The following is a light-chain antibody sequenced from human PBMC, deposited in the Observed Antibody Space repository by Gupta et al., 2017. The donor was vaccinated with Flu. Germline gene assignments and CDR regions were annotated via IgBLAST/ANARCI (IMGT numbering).Light chain of an antibody. CDR1: QDIDDD. Sequence: PALLSATRGDKVNISCSASQDIDDDMSWYHQKPGQVASFMIKDAPTLDTGIPTRFSGRGSGTDFTLTIKNIESDDDASYSCLQYDIFPHTFGQGTKMEIK. CDR3: LQYDIFPHT. J-gene: IGKJ2*01. V-gene: IGKV5-2*01. CDR2: DAP.